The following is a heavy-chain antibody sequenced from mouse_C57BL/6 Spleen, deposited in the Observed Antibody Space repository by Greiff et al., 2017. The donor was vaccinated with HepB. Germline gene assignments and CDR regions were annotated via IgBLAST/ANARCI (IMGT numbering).Heavy chain of an antibody. J-gene: IGHJ3*01. Sequence: EVHLVESGEGLVKPGGSLKLSCAASGFTFSSYAMSWVRQTPEKRLEWVAYISSGGDYIYYADTVKGRFTISRDNARNTLYLQMSSLKSEDTAMYYCTRDPYGSSSAWFAYWGQGTLVTVSA. V-gene: IGHV5-9-1*02. CDR1: GFTFSSYA. D-gene: IGHD1-1*01. CDR2: ISSGGDYI. CDR3: TRDPYGSSSAWFAY.